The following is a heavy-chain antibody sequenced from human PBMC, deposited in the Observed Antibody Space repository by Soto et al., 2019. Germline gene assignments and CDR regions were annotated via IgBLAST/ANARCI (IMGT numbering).Heavy chain of an antibody. V-gene: IGHV1-18*01. CDR2: ISSYNGDT. D-gene: IGHD5-12*01. CDR3: AREGVAPYYYYGMDV. Sequence: QVQLVQSGAEVKKPGASVKVSCKASGYTFTRSGISWVRQAPGHGPEWMGWISSYNGDTNYAQTFQGRVNITTNTSTSTAYIELRSLRSDDTAVYYCAREGVAPYYYYGMDVWGQWTPGNVS. CDR1: GYTFTRSG. J-gene: IGHJ6*02.